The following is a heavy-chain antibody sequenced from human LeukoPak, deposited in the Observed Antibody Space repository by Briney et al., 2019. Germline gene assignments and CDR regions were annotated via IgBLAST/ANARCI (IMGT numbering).Heavy chain of an antibody. V-gene: IGHV4-39*07. D-gene: IGHD3-10*01. J-gene: IGHJ5*02. CDR2: IYYSGST. CDR3: ARDSGYGVRGVIGWFDP. CDR1: GGSISSGGYY. Sequence: SQTLSLTCTVSGGSISSGGYYWGWIRQPPGKGLEWIGSIYYSGSTYYNPSLKSRVTISVDTSKNQFSLKLSSVTAADTAVYYCARDSGYGVRGVIGWFDPWGQGTLVTVSS.